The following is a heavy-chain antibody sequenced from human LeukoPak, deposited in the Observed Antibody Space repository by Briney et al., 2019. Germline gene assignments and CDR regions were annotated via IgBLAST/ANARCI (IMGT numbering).Heavy chain of an antibody. V-gene: IGHV1-2*02. Sequence: ASVKVSCKASGYSFTGYYMHWVRQAPGQGLEWMGWINPNSGGTNYAQKFQGRVTMTRDTSISTAYMELSRLRSEDTAVYYCARVAAAIPRWYFDLWGRGTLVTVSS. CDR3: ARVAAAIPRWYFDL. CDR2: INPNSGGT. D-gene: IGHD2-2*01. J-gene: IGHJ2*01. CDR1: GYSFTGYY.